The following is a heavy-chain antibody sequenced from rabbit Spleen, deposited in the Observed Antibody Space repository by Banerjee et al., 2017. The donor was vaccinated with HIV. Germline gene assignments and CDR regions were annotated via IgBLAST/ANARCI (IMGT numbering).Heavy chain of an antibody. Sequence: QSLEESGGDLVKPGGSLALTCKASGFSFSSRYCMWWVRQAPGKGLEWIGCIDADRSYIYYASWAKGRFTISKTSSTTVTLQMTSLTAADTATYFCARENSDYAVGGYLDLWGPGTLVTVS. D-gene: IGHD1-1*01. CDR3: ARENSDYAVGGYLDL. CDR1: GFSFSSRYC. CDR2: IDADRSYI. J-gene: IGHJ4*01. V-gene: IGHV1S40*01.